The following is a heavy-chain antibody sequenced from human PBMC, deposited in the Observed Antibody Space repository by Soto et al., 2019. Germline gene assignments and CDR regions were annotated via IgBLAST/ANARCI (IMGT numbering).Heavy chain of an antibody. CDR2: IYYSGST. J-gene: IGHJ4*02. CDR3: AREGGPYDSSVGSLGSYFDY. V-gene: IGHV4-30-4*01. CDR1: GGSISSGDYY. Sequence: QVQLQESGPGLVKPSQTLSLTCTVSGGSISSGDYYWSWIRQPPGKGLEWIGYIYYSGSTYYNPSLKSRVTISVDTSKNQFSLKLSSVTAADTAVYYCAREGGPYDSSVGSLGSYFDYWGQGTLVTVSS. D-gene: IGHD3-22*01.